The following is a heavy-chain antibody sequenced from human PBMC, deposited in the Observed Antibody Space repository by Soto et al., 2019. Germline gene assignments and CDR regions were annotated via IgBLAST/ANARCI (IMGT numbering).Heavy chain of an antibody. Sequence: SETLSLTCTVSGGSISSYYWSWIRQPPGKGLEWIGYIYYSGSTNYNPSLKSRVTISVDTSKNQFSLKLSSVTAADTAVYYCARDLGSYSSGWYHENAFDIWGQGTMVTVSS. D-gene: IGHD6-19*01. CDR3: ARDLGSYSSGWYHENAFDI. CDR1: GGSISSYY. CDR2: IYYSGST. J-gene: IGHJ3*02. V-gene: IGHV4-59*01.